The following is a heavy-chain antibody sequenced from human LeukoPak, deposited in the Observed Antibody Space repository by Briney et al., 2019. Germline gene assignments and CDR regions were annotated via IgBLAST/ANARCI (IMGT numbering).Heavy chain of an antibody. CDR3: AREGIQLWFDLSY. Sequence: GLSVSLSCKASGYTFTSYGISWVRQAPGQGLEWMGWISAYNGNTHYAQKLQGRVTMSTDTSTSTADMELRSLRSDDTAVYYCAREGIQLWFDLSYWVQGTMVTVSS. J-gene: IGHJ4*02. D-gene: IGHD5-18*01. CDR1: GYTFTSYG. V-gene: IGHV1-18*01. CDR2: ISAYNGNT.